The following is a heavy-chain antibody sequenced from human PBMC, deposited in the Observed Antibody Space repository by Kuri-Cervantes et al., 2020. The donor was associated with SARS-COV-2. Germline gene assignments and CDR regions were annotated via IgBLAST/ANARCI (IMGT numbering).Heavy chain of an antibody. CDR2: ISAYHGNT. J-gene: IGHJ4*02. CDR3: ARGMGDRLLWFWELLY. Sequence: AAVKVSCKASGYTFTSYDISWVRQAPGQGREWVGWISAYHGNTNYAQKLQGRITMTTDTSPSTAYMELGSLRSDGTAVYYWARGMGDRLLWFWELLYWGQGTLVTVSS. D-gene: IGHD3-10*01. CDR1: GYTFTSYD. V-gene: IGHV1-18*04.